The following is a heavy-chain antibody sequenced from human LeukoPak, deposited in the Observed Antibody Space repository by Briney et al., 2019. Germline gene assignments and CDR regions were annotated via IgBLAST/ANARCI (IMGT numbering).Heavy chain of an antibody. CDR3: AKDFLGAGYSSGWYGS. CDR2: ISWNSGSI. D-gene: IGHD6-19*01. CDR1: GFTFDDYA. V-gene: IGHV3-9*01. J-gene: IGHJ5*02. Sequence: GGALRLSCAASGFTFDDYAMHWVRQAPGKGLEWVSGISWNSGSIGYADSVKGRFTISRDNAKNSRYMQMNSLRAEDTAWYYCAKDFLGAGYSSGWYGSWGQGTLVTVSS.